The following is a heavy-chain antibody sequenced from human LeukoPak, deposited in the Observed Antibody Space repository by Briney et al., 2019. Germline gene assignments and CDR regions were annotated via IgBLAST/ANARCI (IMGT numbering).Heavy chain of an antibody. Sequence: EPGGSLRLSCAASGFTFSSYSMNWVRQAPGKGLEWVSSISSGSSYIYYADSVKGRFTISRENAKNSLYLQMDSLRAEDTAVYYCARLTGNYGDYWGQGTPVTVSS. J-gene: IGHJ4*02. CDR1: GFTFSSYS. CDR3: ARLTGNYGDY. CDR2: ISSGSSYI. D-gene: IGHD3-10*01. V-gene: IGHV3-21*01.